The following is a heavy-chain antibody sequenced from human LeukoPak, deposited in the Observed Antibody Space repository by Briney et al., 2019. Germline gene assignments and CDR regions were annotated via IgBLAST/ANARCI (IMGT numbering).Heavy chain of an antibody. CDR1: GVNFSSYG. CDR3: ARAGAVIAAAVDY. V-gene: IGHV3-30*04. Sequence: GTSLRLSWGAAGVNFSSYGMRWVRQATGKGLEWVAVISYDGSNKYYAHSVKGRFTISRDNSKNTLYLQMNSLRAEDTAVYYCARAGAVIAAAVDYWGQGTLVTVSS. D-gene: IGHD6-13*01. J-gene: IGHJ4*02. CDR2: ISYDGSNK.